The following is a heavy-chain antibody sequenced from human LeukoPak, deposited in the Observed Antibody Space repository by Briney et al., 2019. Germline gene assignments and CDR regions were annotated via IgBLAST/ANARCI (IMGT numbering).Heavy chain of an antibody. CDR2: VSGSGGST. CDR3: AKGAASRGYTYVAN. Sequence: GGSLRLSCAASAFTFRSYAMIWVRQAPGKGLEWVSTVSGSGGSTYYADSVKGRFTISRDNSNNTLYLQMSSLRAEDTAVYYCAKGAASRGYTYVANWGQGTLVSVSS. D-gene: IGHD5-18*01. CDR1: AFTFRSYA. J-gene: IGHJ4*02. V-gene: IGHV3-23*01.